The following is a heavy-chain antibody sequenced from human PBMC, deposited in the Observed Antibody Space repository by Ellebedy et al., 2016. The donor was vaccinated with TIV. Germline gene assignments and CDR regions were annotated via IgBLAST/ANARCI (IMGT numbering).Heavy chain of an antibody. J-gene: IGHJ5*02. CDR2: ISDSGTYV. D-gene: IGHD2-15*01. V-gene: IGHV3-21*01. CDR3: AKNSGGSGQNWFAP. CDR1: GFIFSNYR. Sequence: GESLKISCSASGFIFSNYRMNRVRQTPGKGLEWVSSISDSGTYVYYADSLRGRFTISRDNAKNSRYLQMNSLRAEDTATYFCAKNSGGSGQNWFAPWGQGTLVTVSS.